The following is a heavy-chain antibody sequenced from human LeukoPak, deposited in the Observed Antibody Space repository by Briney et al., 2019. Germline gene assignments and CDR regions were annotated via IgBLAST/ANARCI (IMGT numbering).Heavy chain of an antibody. D-gene: IGHD5-18*01. V-gene: IGHV3-33*01. CDR2: IQYDGSNK. Sequence: GGSLRLSCAASGFTFSTYGMHWVRQAPGKGPEWVAVIQYDGSNKNYGDSVKGRFTISRDNSKNTLYLQMNSLRAEDTAVYYCARALSAMVPDYWGQGTLLTVSS. CDR1: GFTFSTYG. CDR3: ARALSAMVPDY. J-gene: IGHJ4*02.